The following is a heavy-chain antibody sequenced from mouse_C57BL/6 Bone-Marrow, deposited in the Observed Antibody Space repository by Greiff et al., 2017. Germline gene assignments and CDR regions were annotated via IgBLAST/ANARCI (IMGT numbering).Heavy chain of an antibody. V-gene: IGHV1-81*01. CDR3: ARYPLYYGSSYDAMDY. CDR1: GYTFTSYG. D-gene: IGHD1-1*01. CDR2: IYPRSGNT. Sequence: VQRVESGAELARPGASVKLSCKASGYTFTSYGISWVKQRTGQGLEWIGEIYPRSGNTYYNEKFKGKATLTADKSSSTAYMELRSLTSEDSAVYFCARYPLYYGSSYDAMDYWGQGTSVTVSS. J-gene: IGHJ4*01.